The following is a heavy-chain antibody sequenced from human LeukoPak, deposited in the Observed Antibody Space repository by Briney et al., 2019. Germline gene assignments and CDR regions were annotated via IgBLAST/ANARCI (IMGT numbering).Heavy chain of an antibody. J-gene: IGHJ4*02. CDR3: AKEYSGYDSFDY. Sequence: GRSLRLSCAASGFTFSGFGMHWVRQAPGKGLEWVAVISYDGSNKYYADSVKGRFTISRDNSKNTLYLQMNSLRAEDTAVYYCAKEYSGYDSFDYWGQGTLVTVSS. CDR1: GFTFSGFG. CDR2: ISYDGSNK. D-gene: IGHD5-12*01. V-gene: IGHV3-30*18.